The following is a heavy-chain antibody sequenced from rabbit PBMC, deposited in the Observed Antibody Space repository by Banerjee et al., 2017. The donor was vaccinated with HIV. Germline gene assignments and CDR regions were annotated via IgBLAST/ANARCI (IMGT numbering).Heavy chain of an antibody. V-gene: IGHV1S7*01. CDR3: AREGSSGWGGYFNL. D-gene: IGHD4-1*01. CDR1: GFNISSYS. CDR2: IIPVFGST. Sequence: QLVESGGGLVKPEGSLKLSCKASGFNISSYSIGWVRQAPGKGLEWVGYIIPVFGSTDYASWVNGRFTISLDNAQNTVFLQMTSLTAADTATYFCAREGSSGWGGYFNLWGQGTLVTVS. J-gene: IGHJ4*01.